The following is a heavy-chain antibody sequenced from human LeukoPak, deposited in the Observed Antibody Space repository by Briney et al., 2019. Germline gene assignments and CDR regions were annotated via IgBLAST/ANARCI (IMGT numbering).Heavy chain of an antibody. V-gene: IGHV1-2*02. Sequence: ASVKVSCKASGYTFTGYYMHWVRQAPGQGLEWMGWINPNSGGTNYAQKFQGRVTMTRDTSISTAYMELSRLRSDDTAVYYCAADLMVLASYYYDDMDVWGKGTMVTVSS. CDR1: GYTFTGYY. D-gene: IGHD2-8*02. CDR3: AADLMVLASYYYDDMDV. CDR2: INPNSGGT. J-gene: IGHJ6*04.